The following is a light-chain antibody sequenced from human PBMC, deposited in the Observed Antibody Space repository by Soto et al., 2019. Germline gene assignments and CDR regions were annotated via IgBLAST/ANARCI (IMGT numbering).Light chain of an antibody. CDR1: QNIRGNE. Sequence: VLTQSPGTLSLSPGERTTLSCRASQNIRGNELAWYQQKPGQPPRLLIYRGSSRAPGIPDRFSGRGSGTEFTLTNSRLEPEDFAVYCCQDYGTSAPWTFGQGTRVEIK. CDR2: RGS. V-gene: IGKV3-20*01. J-gene: IGKJ1*01. CDR3: QDYGTSAPWT.